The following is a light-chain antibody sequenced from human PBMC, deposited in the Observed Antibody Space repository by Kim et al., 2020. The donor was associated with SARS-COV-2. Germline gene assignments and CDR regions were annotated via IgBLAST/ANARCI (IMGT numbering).Light chain of an antibody. CDR3: QAWDSSTEV. V-gene: IGLV3-1*01. Sequence: VSQGHTASITCSGDRLGDKYACWYQQKPGQSPVLVIYQDSKRPSGIPERFSGSNSGNTATLTISGTQAMDEADYYCQAWDSSTEVFGTGTKVTVL. CDR2: QDS. J-gene: IGLJ1*01. CDR1: RLGDKY.